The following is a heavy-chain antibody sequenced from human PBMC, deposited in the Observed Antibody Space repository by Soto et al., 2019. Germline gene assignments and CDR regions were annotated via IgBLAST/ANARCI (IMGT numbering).Heavy chain of an antibody. D-gene: IGHD6-13*01. J-gene: IGHJ3*02. V-gene: IGHV3-23*01. Sequence: GGSLRLSCAASGFTFSSYAMSWVRQAPGKGLEWVSAISGSGGSTYYADSVKGRFTISRDNSKNTLYLQMNSLRAEDTAVYYCAKHARIAAAGTGDAFDIWGQGTMVTVSS. CDR1: GFTFSSYA. CDR2: ISGSGGST. CDR3: AKHARIAAAGTGDAFDI.